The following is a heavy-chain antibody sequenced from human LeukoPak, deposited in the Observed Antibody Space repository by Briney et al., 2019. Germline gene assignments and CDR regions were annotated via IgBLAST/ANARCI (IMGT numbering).Heavy chain of an antibody. J-gene: IGHJ4*02. CDR3: ARSLRYYDSTGYYYFDS. CDR2: IYASGST. Sequence: SETLSLTCTVSGGSISSDIYYWSWIRQPARKGLQWIGRIYASGSTNYNPSLKSRVTISVDTSMNQFSLKLSSVTAADTAVYYCARSLRYYDSTGYYYFDSWGQGTLVTVSS. CDR1: GGSISSDIYY. V-gene: IGHV4-61*02. D-gene: IGHD3-22*01.